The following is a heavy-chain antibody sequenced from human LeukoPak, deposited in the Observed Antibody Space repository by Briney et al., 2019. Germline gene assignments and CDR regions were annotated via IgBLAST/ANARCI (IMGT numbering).Heavy chain of an antibody. CDR2: IYYSGST. CDR1: GGSISSYY. J-gene: IGHJ4*02. D-gene: IGHD2-21*02. CDR3: ARGMVTAIRAYYFDY. Sequence: SETLSLTCTVSGGSISSYYWSWIRQPPGKGLEWIGYIYYSGSTNYNPSLKSRVTISVDTSKNQFSLKLSSVTAADTAVYYCARGMVTAIRAYYFDYWGQGTPVTVSS. V-gene: IGHV4-59*08.